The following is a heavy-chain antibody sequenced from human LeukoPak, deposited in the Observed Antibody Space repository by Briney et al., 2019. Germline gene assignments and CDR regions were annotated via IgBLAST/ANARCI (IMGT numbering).Heavy chain of an antibody. CDR3: ARDGPQQVDWLVGYFDY. CDR1: GCTLSSSA. CDR2: ISGSADST. D-gene: IGHD3-9*01. J-gene: IGHJ4*02. Sequence: GGSLRLSCAASGCTLSSSAMSWVRQAPGKGLEWVSSISGSADSTYYADSVKGRFTISRDNSKNTLYLQMNSLRAEDTALYYCARDGPQQVDWLVGYFDYWGQGTLVTVSS. V-gene: IGHV3-23*01.